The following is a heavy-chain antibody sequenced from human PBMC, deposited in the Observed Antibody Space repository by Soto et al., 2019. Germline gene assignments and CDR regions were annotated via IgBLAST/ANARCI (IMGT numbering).Heavy chain of an antibody. Sequence: AASVKVSCKASGGTFSSYAISWVRQAPGQGLEWMGGIIPIFGTANYAQKFQGRVTITADKSTSTAYMELSSLRSEDTAVYYCASKLGAGGPEKYFYYLGKEGWGQGTTGTGS. J-gene: IGHJ6*02. D-gene: IGHD6-13*01. CDR1: GGTFSSYA. V-gene: IGHV1-69*06. CDR3: ASKLGAGGPEKYFYYLGKEG. CDR2: IIPIFGTA.